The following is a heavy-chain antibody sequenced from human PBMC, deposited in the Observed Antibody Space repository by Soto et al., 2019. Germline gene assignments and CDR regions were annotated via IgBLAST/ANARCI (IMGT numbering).Heavy chain of an antibody. D-gene: IGHD6-25*01. J-gene: IGHJ6*02. V-gene: IGHV4-59*01. CDR1: GGSISSYY. CDR3: ARDGGYSTGLGYYYYGMDV. CDR2: IYYSGST. Sequence: LSLTCTVSGGSISSYYWSWIRQPPGKGLEWIGYIYYSGSTNYNPSLKSRVTISVDTSKNQFSLKLSSVTAADTAVYYCARDGGYSTGLGYYYYGMDVWGQGTTVTVSS.